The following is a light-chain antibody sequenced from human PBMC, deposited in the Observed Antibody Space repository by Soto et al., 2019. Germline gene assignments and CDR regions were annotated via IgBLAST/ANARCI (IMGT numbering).Light chain of an antibody. V-gene: IGLV1-36*01. CDR3: SAWDGSLNGPGV. CDR1: SSNIGNSA. Sequence: QSVLTQPPSVSEAPRQRVTIPCSGSSSNIGNSAVNWYQQLPGKAPKLLIFYDDLLPSGVCDRFSGSKSGTSASLAISGLQSEDEAVYYCSAWDGSLNGPGVFGGGTKLTVL. CDR2: YDD. J-gene: IGLJ3*02.